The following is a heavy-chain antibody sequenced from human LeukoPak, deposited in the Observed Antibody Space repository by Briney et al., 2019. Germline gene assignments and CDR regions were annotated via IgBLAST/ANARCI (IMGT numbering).Heavy chain of an antibody. CDR3: TTDLGITMIRGVIVY. CDR2: IKSKGDGETT. V-gene: IGHV3-15*01. CDR1: GFGFTNAW. Sequence: GRSLRLSCAASGFGFTNAWMSWVRQAPGKGLEWVGRIKSKGDGETTDYAAPVKGRFTMSRDDAKATLYLQINSLITEDTAVYYCTTDLGITMIRGVIVYWGQGTLVTVSS. J-gene: IGHJ4*02. D-gene: IGHD3-10*01.